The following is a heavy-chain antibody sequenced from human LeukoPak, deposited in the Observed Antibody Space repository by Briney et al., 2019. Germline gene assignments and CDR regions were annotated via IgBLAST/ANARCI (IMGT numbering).Heavy chain of an antibody. CDR3: ARVGAAAGTEEAFDI. D-gene: IGHD6-13*01. Sequence: SQTLSLTCAVSGDSISSSGFSWSWIRQPPGKGLEWIGYIYHSGSTYYNPSLKSRVTISVDMSRNQFSLNLTSVTAADTAVYYCARVGAAAGTEEAFDIWGQGTMVTVSS. CDR1: GDSISSSGFS. CDR2: IYHSGST. V-gene: IGHV4-30-2*01. J-gene: IGHJ3*02.